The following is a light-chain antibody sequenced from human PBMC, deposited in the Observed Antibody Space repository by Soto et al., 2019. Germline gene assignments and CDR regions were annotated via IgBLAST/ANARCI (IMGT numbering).Light chain of an antibody. CDR3: HQYGGSPPDT. CDR1: QSVSGRY. V-gene: IGKV3-20*01. CDR2: GAS. Sequence: EIVLTQSPGTLSLSPGERVTLSCRANQSVSGRYLAWYHQKPGQAPRLLIYGASSRATGIPDRFSASGYATDFTLTISRLEPEDFGVYYCHQYGGSPPDTFGQGTKLEIK. J-gene: IGKJ2*01.